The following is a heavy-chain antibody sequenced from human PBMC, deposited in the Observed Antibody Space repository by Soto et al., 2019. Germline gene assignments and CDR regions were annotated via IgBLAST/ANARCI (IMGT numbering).Heavy chain of an antibody. Sequence: GASVKVSCKVSGYTLTELSMHWVRQAPGKGLEWMGGFDPEDGETIYAQKFQGRVTMTEDTSTDTAYMELSSLRSEDTAVYYCATDLNQLLLYPGVDAFDIWGQGTMVTVS. CDR1: GYTLTELS. J-gene: IGHJ3*02. V-gene: IGHV1-24*01. CDR3: ATDLNQLLLYPGVDAFDI. D-gene: IGHD2-2*02. CDR2: FDPEDGET.